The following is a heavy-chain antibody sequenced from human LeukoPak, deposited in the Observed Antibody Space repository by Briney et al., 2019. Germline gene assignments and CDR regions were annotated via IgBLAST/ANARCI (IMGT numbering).Heavy chain of an antibody. CDR1: GYTFTSYY. CDR3: ARGGYYYGSGSYSNFDY. Sequence: ASVKVSCKASGYTFTSYYMHWERQAPGQGLEWMGIINPSGGSTSYAQKFQGRVTMTRDMSTSTVYMELSSLRSEDTAVYYCARGGYYYGSGSYSNFDYWGQGTLVTVSS. CDR2: INPSGGST. V-gene: IGHV1-46*01. D-gene: IGHD3-10*01. J-gene: IGHJ4*02.